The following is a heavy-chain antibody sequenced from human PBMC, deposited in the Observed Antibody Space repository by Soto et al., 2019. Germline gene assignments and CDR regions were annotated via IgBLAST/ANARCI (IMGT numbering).Heavy chain of an antibody. CDR2: ISGSGGST. V-gene: IGHV3-23*01. J-gene: IGHJ3*02. Sequence: GGSLRLSCAASGFTFSSYAMSWVRQAPGKGLEWVSAISGSGGSTYYADSVKGRFTISRDNSKNTLYLQMNSLRAEDTAVDYCAKACNPASSGGSCYGAFDIWGQGTMVTVSS. D-gene: IGHD2-15*01. CDR1: GFTFSSYA. CDR3: AKACNPASSGGSCYGAFDI.